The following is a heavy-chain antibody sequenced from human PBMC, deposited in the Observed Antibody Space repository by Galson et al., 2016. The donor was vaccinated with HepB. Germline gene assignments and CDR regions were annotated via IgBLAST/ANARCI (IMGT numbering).Heavy chain of an antibody. CDR1: GFTFSGYR. D-gene: IGHD1-1*01. CDR3: ARNNWNALGWFDP. V-gene: IGHV3-7*05. J-gene: IGHJ5*02. Sequence: SLRLSCAASGFTFSGYRMTWVRQAPGKGLEWVANIKQDGSEKYYVDSVKGRFTISRDNAKNSLYLPMNSRRAEDTAVYYCARNNWNALGWFDPWGQGTLVTVSS. CDR2: IKQDGSEK.